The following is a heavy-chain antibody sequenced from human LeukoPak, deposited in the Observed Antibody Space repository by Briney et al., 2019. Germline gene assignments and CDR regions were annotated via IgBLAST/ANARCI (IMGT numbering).Heavy chain of an antibody. J-gene: IGHJ2*01. CDR3: ASPYYYDSSGYQRAHWYFDL. D-gene: IGHD3-22*01. CDR1: GGTFISYA. V-gene: IGHV1-69*05. CDR2: IIPIFGTA. Sequence: SVKVSCKASGGTFISYAISWVRQAPGQGLEWMGGIIPIFGTANYAQNFQGRVTITTDESTSPAYMELSSLRSEDTAVYYCASPYYYDSSGYQRAHWYFDLWGRGTLVTVSS.